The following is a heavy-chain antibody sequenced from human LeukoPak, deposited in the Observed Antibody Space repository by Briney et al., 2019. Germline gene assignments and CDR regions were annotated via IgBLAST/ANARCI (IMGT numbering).Heavy chain of an antibody. CDR2: IWYDGSND. J-gene: IGHJ3*02. CDR1: GFTLKNAW. V-gene: IGHV3-33*08. Sequence: GGSLRLSCVASGFTLKNAWMSWVRQAPGKGLEWVAVIWYDGSNDYYANSVKGRFTISRDNSKNTLYLQMNSLRAEDTAVYFCARKNTQDAFDIWGQGTMVTVSS. CDR3: ARKNTQDAFDI. D-gene: IGHD2-15*01.